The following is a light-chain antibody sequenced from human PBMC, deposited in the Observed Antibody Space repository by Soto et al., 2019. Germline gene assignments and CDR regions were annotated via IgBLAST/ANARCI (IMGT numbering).Light chain of an antibody. J-gene: IGKJ1*01. CDR3: QQYNNWWT. CDR2: GAS. Sequence: EIVLTQSPGTLSLSPGERATLSCRASQSVSSSYLAWYQQKPGQAPRLLIYGASSRATDIPDRYSGSGSGTDFTLTISSLQSEDFAVYYCQQYNNWWTFGQGTKVDIK. CDR1: QSVSSSY. V-gene: IGKV3-20*01.